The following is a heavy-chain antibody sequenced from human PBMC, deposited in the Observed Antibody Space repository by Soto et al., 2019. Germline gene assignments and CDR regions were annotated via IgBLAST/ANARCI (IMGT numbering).Heavy chain of an antibody. Sequence: QVQLVESGGGVVQPGRSLRLSCAASGFTFSSYGMHWVRQAPGKGLEWVAVIWYDGSNKYYADSVKGRFTISRDNSKNTLYLQMNSLRAEDTAVYYCARGGGIAAAGRRYGIDVWGQGTTVTVSS. CDR3: ARGGGIAAAGRRYGIDV. J-gene: IGHJ6*02. CDR2: IWYDGSNK. V-gene: IGHV3-33*01. D-gene: IGHD6-13*01. CDR1: GFTFSSYG.